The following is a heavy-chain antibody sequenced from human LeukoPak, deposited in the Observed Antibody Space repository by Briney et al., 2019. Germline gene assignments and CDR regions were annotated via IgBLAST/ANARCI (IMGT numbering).Heavy chain of an antibody. J-gene: IGHJ4*02. CDR1: GFTFSDYY. D-gene: IGHD3-10*01. Sequence: GGSLRLSCAASGFTFSDYYMSWIRQAPGKGLEWVSYISSSSSYTNYADSVKGRFTISRDNAKNSLYLQMNSLRAEDTAVYYCVPPPSGSYNYWGQGTLVTVSS. V-gene: IGHV3-11*03. CDR2: ISSSSSYT. CDR3: VPPPSGSYNY.